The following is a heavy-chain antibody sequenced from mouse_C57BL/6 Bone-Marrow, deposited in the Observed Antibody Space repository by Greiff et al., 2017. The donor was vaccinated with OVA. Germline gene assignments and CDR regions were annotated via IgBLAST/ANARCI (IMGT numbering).Heavy chain of an antibody. V-gene: IGHV1-26*01. CDR2: INPNNGGT. CDR3: ARSEDDYGYFDY. D-gene: IGHD2-4*01. CDR1: GYTFTDYY. J-gene: IGHJ2*01. Sequence: VQLQQSGPELVKPGASVKISCKASGYTFTDYYMNWVKQSHGKSLEWIGDINPNNGGTSYNQKFKGKATLTVDKSSSTAYMELRSLTSEDSAVYYCARSEDDYGYFDYWGQGTTLTVSS.